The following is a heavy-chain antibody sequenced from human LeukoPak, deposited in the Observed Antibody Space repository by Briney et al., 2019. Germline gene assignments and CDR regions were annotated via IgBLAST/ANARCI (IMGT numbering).Heavy chain of an antibody. Sequence: PGGSLRLSCAASGFTVSSNYMSWVRQAPGKGLEWVSVIYSGGSTYYADSVKGRFTISRDNSKNTLYLQMNSLRAEDTAVYYCASQVTAAGYSFDYWGQGTLVTVSS. CDR2: IYSGGST. CDR1: GFTVSSNY. CDR3: ASQVTAAGYSFDY. J-gene: IGHJ4*02. D-gene: IGHD6-13*01. V-gene: IGHV3-66*04.